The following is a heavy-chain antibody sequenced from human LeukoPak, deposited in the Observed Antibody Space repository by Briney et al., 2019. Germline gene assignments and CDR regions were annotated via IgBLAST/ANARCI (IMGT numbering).Heavy chain of an antibody. J-gene: IGHJ6*02. CDR2: IYGGGDT. CDR3: VREVVMPVAPSTIGTSGRLLYEYYGLDV. D-gene: IGHD6-13*01. V-gene: IGHV3-53*01. Sequence: GGSLRLSCAASGFTVTDNYMNWVRQSSGKGLEWVSAIYGGGDTNYADSVKGRFIISRDTSKNTVYLQMNSLGAEDTAVYYCVREVVMPVAPSTIGTSGRLLYEYYGLDVWGQGTTVAVSS. CDR1: GFTVTDNY.